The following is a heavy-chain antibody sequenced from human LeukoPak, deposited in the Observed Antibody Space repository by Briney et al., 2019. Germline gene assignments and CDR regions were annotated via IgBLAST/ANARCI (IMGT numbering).Heavy chain of an antibody. Sequence: QTGGSLRLSCAASEFSVCSNYMTWVRQAPGKGLEGVSLIYSGGSTYYADSVKGRFTISRNNTKNTRYLQMNSRRAEHTAVYYWARGPRGYHNTGGQGTLVTVSS. J-gene: IGHJ4*02. CDR3: ARGPRGYHNT. CDR1: EFSVCSNY. D-gene: IGHD5-12*01. V-gene: IGHV3-66*01. CDR2: IYSGGST.